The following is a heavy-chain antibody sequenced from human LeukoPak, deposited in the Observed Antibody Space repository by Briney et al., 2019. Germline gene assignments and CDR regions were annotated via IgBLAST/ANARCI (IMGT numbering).Heavy chain of an antibody. V-gene: IGHV1-18*01. CDR1: GYTFTSHG. CDR3: ARDRGSYCSGGTCYAPHIDY. CDR2: ISPYNGDT. D-gene: IGHD2-15*01. Sequence: GAPVKVSCKASGYTFTSHGLSWVRQAPGQGLEWMGRISPYNGDTKYAQKIQDRVTMTTDTTTGTAYMELRSLRSDDTAVYYCARDRGSYCSGGTCYAPHIDYWGQGTLVTVSS. J-gene: IGHJ4*02.